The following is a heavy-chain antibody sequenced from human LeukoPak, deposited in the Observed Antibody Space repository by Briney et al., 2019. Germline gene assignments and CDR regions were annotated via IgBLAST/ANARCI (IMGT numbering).Heavy chain of an antibody. J-gene: IGHJ4*02. CDR3: ARASSIAARPLGY. CDR2: INPSGGST. V-gene: IGHV1-46*01. CDR1: RYTFTSYY. Sequence: ASVKVSCKASRYTFTSYYMHWVRQAPGQGLEWMGIINPSGGSTSYAQKFQGRVTMTGDTSTSTVYMELSSLRSEDTAVYYCARASSIAARPLGYWGQGTLVTVSS. D-gene: IGHD6-6*01.